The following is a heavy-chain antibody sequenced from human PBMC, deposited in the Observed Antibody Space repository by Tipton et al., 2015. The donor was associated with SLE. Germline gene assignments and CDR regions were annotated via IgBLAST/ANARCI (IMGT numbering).Heavy chain of an antibody. CDR2: IYFTGST. J-gene: IGHJ3*02. D-gene: IGHD2-15*01. CDR1: GGSISTHY. Sequence: TLSLTCTVSGGSISTHYWSWIRQPPGKGLEWIGYIYFTGSTNYDPSLKGRVTISVDTSKKQFSLKVSSVTAADTAVYYCAREDVGVMVEASFDIWGQGTVVTVSS. CDR3: AREDVGVMVEASFDI. V-gene: IGHV4-59*11.